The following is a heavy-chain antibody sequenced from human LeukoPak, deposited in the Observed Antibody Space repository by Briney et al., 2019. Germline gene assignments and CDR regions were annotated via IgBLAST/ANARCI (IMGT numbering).Heavy chain of an antibody. CDR2: ISSSSSYI. Sequence: GGSLRLSCAASGFTFSSYSMNWVRQAPGKGLEWVSSISSSSSYIYYADSVKGRFTISRDNAKNSLYLQMNSLRAEDTAVYYCARDNLDTAMVGDYYYYYMDVWGKGTTVTVSS. CDR1: GFTFSSYS. V-gene: IGHV3-21*01. D-gene: IGHD5-18*01. J-gene: IGHJ6*03. CDR3: ARDNLDTAMVGDYYYYYMDV.